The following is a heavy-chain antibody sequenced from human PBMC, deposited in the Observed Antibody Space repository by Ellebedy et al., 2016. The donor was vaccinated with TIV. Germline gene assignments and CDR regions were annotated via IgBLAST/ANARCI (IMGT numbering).Heavy chain of an antibody. J-gene: IGHJ5*02. V-gene: IGHV3-66*01. CDR2: LYPDAKT. Sequence: PGGSLRLSCEASGIIVSDYFMNWVRQAPGKGLEWVSVLYPDAKTNYTDSVNGRFIVSRDSSKNTLYLQMKRLTAEDTAVYYCARDPGGGGDFGDNWFDPWGQGTLVTVSS. D-gene: IGHD2-21*01. CDR3: ARDPGGGGDFGDNWFDP. CDR1: GIIVSDYF.